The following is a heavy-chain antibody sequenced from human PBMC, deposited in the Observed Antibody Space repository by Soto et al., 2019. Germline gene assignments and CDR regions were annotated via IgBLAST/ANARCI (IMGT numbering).Heavy chain of an antibody. D-gene: IGHD6-19*01. Sequence: QVQLVQSGAEVKKPGSSVKVSCKASGGTFSSYTISWVRQAPGQGLEWMGRIIPILGIANHAQKFQGRVTITADKSTSTAYMELSSLRSEDTAVYYCAREYSSGWYVYFDYWGQGTLVTVSS. J-gene: IGHJ4*02. V-gene: IGHV1-69*08. CDR1: GGTFSSYT. CDR2: IIPILGIA. CDR3: AREYSSGWYVYFDY.